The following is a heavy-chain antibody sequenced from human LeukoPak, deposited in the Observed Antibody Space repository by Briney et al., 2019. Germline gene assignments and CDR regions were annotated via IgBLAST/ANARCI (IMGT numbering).Heavy chain of an antibody. Sequence: GGSLRLSCAVSGFTVSSNYMSWVRQAPGKGLEWVSVIYSGGSTYYADSVKGRFTISRDNSKNTLYLQMNSLRAEDTAVYYCARVPLFQRWLQYDYWGQGTLVTVSS. CDR1: GFTVSSNY. CDR3: ARVPLFQRWLQYDY. J-gene: IGHJ4*02. CDR2: IYSGGST. D-gene: IGHD5-24*01. V-gene: IGHV3-53*01.